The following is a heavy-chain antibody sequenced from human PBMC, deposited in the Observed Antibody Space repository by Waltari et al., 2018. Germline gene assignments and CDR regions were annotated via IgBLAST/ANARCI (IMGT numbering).Heavy chain of an antibody. V-gene: IGHV4-34*02. D-gene: IGHD3-3*01. CDR1: GGSLSGYH. CDR2: INDSGRT. CDR3: ARVFGYYYYYMDV. Sequence: QVQLQQWGAGLLKPSETLSLTCDVSGGSLSGYHWTWIRQPPGKGMEWNGEINDSGRTTYNPSLAMRVTVSIDTANNPFSLRVRSVTAADTAVYYCARVFGYYYYYMDVWGKGTTVTISS. J-gene: IGHJ6*03.